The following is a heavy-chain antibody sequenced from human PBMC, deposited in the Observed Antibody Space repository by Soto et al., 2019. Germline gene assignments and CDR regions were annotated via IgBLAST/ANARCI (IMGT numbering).Heavy chain of an antibody. CDR3: AHRVLRTVFGLVTTTAIYFDF. J-gene: IGHJ4*02. D-gene: IGHD3-3*01. CDR2: IYWDDDK. CDR1: GFSLTTSGVG. Sequence: QITLNESGPTVVRPTEPLTLTCRFSGFSLTTSGVGVGWIRQSPGKAPGWLALIYWDDDKRYSASLKSRLTITTDTSKNQVVLTVSDLDPTDTATYYCAHRVLRTVFGLVTTTAIYFDFWGQGTPVAVAS. V-gene: IGHV2-5*02.